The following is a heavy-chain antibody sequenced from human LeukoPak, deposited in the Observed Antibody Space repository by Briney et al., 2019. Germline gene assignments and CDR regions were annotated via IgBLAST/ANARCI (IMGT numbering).Heavy chain of an antibody. CDR1: GYSISSGYY. D-gene: IGHD4-17*01. J-gene: IGHJ4*02. CDR3: ARERTTVIAYYFDY. CDR2: IYHSGST. Sequence: SETLSLTCTVSGYSISSGYYWGWIRQPPGKGLEWIGSIYHSGSTYYNPSLKSRVTISVDTSKNQFSLKLSSVTAADTAVYYCARERTTVIAYYFDYWGQGTLVTVSS. V-gene: IGHV4-38-2*02.